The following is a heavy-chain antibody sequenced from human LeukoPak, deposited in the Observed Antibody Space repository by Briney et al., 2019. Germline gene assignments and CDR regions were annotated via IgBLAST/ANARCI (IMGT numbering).Heavy chain of an antibody. CDR1: GFTFSTYG. J-gene: IGHJ4*02. D-gene: IGHD3-22*01. CDR3: AKDLPNAQLTYDSSGFG. CDR2: ISGSGGST. V-gene: IGHV3-23*01. Sequence: GGSLRLSCAASGFTFSTYGMSWVRQAPGKGLEWVSAISGSGGSTYYADSVKGRFTISRDNSKNTLYLQMNSLRAEDTAVYYCAKDLPNAQLTYDSSGFGWGQGTLVTVSS.